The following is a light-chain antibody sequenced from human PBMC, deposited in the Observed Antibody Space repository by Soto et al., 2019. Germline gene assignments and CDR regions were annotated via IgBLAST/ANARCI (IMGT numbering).Light chain of an antibody. CDR2: WAS. CDR3: QQYYRPWT. CDR1: QSVLYSSNNKNY. V-gene: IGKV4-1*01. J-gene: IGKJ1*01. Sequence: DIVMTQSPDSLAVSLGEGATINCKSSQSVLYSSNNKNYLARYQQKQGQPPKLLIYWASTRDSGVPDRFSGSGSGTDFTLTISSLQAEDVAFFYCQQYYRPWTFGQGTKVEIK.